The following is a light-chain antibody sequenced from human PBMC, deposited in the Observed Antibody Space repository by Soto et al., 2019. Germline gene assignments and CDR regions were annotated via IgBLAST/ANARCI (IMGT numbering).Light chain of an antibody. Sequence: DIQMTQSPSTLSASVGDRVTITCRASQSISTWLSWYQQKPGKAPKVLIYKASNLQSGVSSIFSGSGSGTEFTLTISSLQPDDFATYYCQDYNSWTFGQGTKVEI. J-gene: IGKJ1*01. CDR1: QSISTW. CDR3: QDYNSWT. CDR2: KAS. V-gene: IGKV1-5*03.